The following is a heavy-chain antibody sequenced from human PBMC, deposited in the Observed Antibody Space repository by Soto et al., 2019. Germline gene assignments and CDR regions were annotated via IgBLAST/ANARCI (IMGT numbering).Heavy chain of an antibody. CDR3: ARHKTTMLTVVSAFDP. D-gene: IGHD3-22*01. Sequence: PSETLSLTCTVSGDSITRSNFYWGWIRQPPGKGLEWLGSIFYSGSTFYNPALKSRATFSVDTPKNHFSLKLSSVTAADTAVYYCARHKTTMLTVVSAFDPWGQGTQVTVSS. CDR1: GDSITRSNFY. V-gene: IGHV4-39*02. J-gene: IGHJ5*02. CDR2: IFYSGST.